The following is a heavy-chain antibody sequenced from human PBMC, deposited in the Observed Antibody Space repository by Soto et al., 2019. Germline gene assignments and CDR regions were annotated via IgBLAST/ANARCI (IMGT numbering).Heavy chain of an antibody. V-gene: IGHV3-33*01. J-gene: IGHJ5*02. CDR2: IWYDGSNK. CDR1: GFTFSSYG. CDR3: ARDLVVAASDLLDP. Sequence: GGSLRLSCAASGFTFSSYGMHWVRQAPGKGLEWVAVIWYDGSNKYYADSVKGRFTISRDNSKNTLYLQMNSLRAEDTAVYYCARDLVVAASDLLDPWGQGTLVTVYS. D-gene: IGHD2-15*01.